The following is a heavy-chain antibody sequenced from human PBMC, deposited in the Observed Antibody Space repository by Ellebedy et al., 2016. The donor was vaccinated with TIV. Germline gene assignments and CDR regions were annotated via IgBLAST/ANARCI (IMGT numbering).Heavy chain of an antibody. J-gene: IGHJ4*02. V-gene: IGHV4-59*01. D-gene: IGHD5-12*01. CDR3: ARRGGTVASLFYFDY. CDR1: GGSIIGYY. Sequence: SETLSLTXTVSGGSIIGYYWSWIRQPPGKGLEWLGYIYSSGTTNYNPSLKSRVTISVDTSKNQFSLKLSSLTAADTAVYYCARRGGTVASLFYFDYWGQGTLVTVSS. CDR2: IYSSGTT.